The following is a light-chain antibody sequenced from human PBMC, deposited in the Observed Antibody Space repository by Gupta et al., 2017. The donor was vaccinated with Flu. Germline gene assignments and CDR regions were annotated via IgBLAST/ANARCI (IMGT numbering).Light chain of an antibody. V-gene: IGKV1-5*03. CDR1: QSISSW. J-gene: IGKJ1*01. CDR3: QEYNSYWA. CDR2: KAS. Sequence: VSQSISSWLSWYQQKPGKAPKLLIYKASTLESGVPSRFSGSGFGTEFTLTISRLQPDDFATYYCQEYNSYWAFGQGTKVELK.